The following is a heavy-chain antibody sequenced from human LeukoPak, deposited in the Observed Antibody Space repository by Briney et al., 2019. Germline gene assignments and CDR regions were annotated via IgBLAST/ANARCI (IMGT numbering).Heavy chain of an antibody. CDR1: GFTFSNAW. D-gene: IGHD6-13*01. V-gene: IGHV3-23*01. Sequence: PGGSLRLSCAASGFTFSNAWMSWVRQAPGKGLEWVSAISGSGGSTYYADSVKGRFTISRDNSKNTLYLQMNSLRAEDTAVYYCARSHSSSWYYYYGMDVWGQGTTVTVSS. CDR3: ARSHSSSWYYYYGMDV. CDR2: ISGSGGST. J-gene: IGHJ6*02.